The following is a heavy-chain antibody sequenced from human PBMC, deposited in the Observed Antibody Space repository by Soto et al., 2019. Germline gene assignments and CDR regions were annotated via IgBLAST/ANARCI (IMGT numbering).Heavy chain of an antibody. CDR1: AFTFSNAW. Sequence: EVQLVESGGGLVKPGGSLRLSCAASAFTFSNAWMTWVRQAPGKGLEWVGHIKNKIDGGTSDFAAPVKGRFTISRDDSKNTLYLQMNSLKIEDTAIYFCTTERTIAEFMVREVFDFWGQGTPVTVSS. J-gene: IGHJ4*02. V-gene: IGHV3-15*01. D-gene: IGHD3-10*01. CDR2: IKNKIDGGTS. CDR3: TTERTIAEFMVREVFDF.